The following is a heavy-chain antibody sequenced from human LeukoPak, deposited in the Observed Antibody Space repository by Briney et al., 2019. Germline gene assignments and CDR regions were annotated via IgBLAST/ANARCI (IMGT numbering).Heavy chain of an antibody. CDR1: GFTVDTYW. CDR2: IKEDGTRK. Sequence: GGSLRLSCVASGFTVDTYWMSWVRQAPGKGLDWVAHIKEDGTRKYYVDSVRGRFTISRDNAKNSLFLQMNSLRVEDTAVFYCVAWGSLVVWGQGTLVTVSS. CDR3: VAWGSLVV. D-gene: IGHD3-16*01. J-gene: IGHJ4*02. V-gene: IGHV3-7*01.